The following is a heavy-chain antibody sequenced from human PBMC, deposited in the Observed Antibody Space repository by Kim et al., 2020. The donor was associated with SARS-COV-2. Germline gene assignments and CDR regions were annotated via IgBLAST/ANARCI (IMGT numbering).Heavy chain of an antibody. CDR2: ITYDGSNK. CDR1: GFTFSSYA. V-gene: IGHV3-30*04. Sequence: GGSLRLSCAASGFTFSSYAMHWVRQAPGKGLEWVAVITYDGSNKYYADSVKGRFTISRDNSKNTLYLQMNSLRAEDTAVYYCARDRGTTEDAFDIWGQGTMVTVSS. D-gene: IGHD1-7*01. CDR3: ARDRGTTEDAFDI. J-gene: IGHJ3*02.